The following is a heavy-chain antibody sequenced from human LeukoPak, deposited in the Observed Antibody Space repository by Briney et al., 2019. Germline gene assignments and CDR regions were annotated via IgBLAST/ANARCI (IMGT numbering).Heavy chain of an antibody. V-gene: IGHV3-21*04. CDR3: AKREYYYDSSGYLDY. CDR1: GFTFSSYS. CDR2: ISSSSSYI. D-gene: IGHD3-22*01. J-gene: IGHJ4*02. Sequence: GGSLRLSCAASGFTFSSYSMNWVRQAPGKGLEWVSSISSSSSYIYYADSVKGRFTISRDNSKNTLYLQMNSLRVEDTAVYYCAKREYYYDSSGYLDYWGQGTLVAVSS.